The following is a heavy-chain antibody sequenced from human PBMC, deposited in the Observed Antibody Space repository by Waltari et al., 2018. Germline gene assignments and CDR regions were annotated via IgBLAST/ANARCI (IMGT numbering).Heavy chain of an antibody. CDR1: GYTSTNLD. D-gene: IGHD1-26*01. V-gene: IGHV1-8*01. Sequence: QVQLVQSGAEVKAPGASVKVSCKTSGYTSTNLDINWVRQAAGHGLEWMGWMNPDVRTGYAPQLQGRVAMTRDASINTAYLELTNLRSDDPAVYYCARYSVGAAFVLWGQGTPVTVSS. CDR3: ARYSVGAAFVL. J-gene: IGHJ3*01. CDR2: MNPDVRT.